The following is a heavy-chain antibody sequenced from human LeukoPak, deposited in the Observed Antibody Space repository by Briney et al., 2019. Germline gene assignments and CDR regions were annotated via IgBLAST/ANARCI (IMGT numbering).Heavy chain of an antibody. J-gene: IGHJ4*02. D-gene: IGHD3-22*01. CDR2: ISYDGSNK. Sequence: GGSLRLSCAASGFTFSSYGMHWVRQAPGKGLEGVAVISYDGSNKYYADSVKGRFTISRDNSKNTLYLQMNSLRAEDTAVYYCAKDNYYDSSGHVDYWGQGTLVTVSS. CDR3: AKDNYYDSSGHVDY. CDR1: GFTFSSYG. V-gene: IGHV3-30*18.